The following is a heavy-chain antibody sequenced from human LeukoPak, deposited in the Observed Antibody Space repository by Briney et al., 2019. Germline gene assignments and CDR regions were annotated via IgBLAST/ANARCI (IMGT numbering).Heavy chain of an antibody. Sequence: NPGGSLRLSCAASGFTFSSYSMNWVRQAPGKGLEWVSSISSSSSYIYYADSVKGRFTISRDNAKNSLYLQMNSLRAEDTAVYYCARDGRGSYKTRDYWGQGTLVTVSS. D-gene: IGHD1-26*01. CDR3: ARDGRGSYKTRDY. CDR2: ISSSSSYI. J-gene: IGHJ4*02. CDR1: GFTFSSYS. V-gene: IGHV3-21*01.